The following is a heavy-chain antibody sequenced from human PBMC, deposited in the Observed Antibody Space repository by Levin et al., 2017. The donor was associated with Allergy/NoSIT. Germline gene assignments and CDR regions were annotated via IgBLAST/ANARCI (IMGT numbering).Heavy chain of an antibody. CDR3: AKIVGSVDPFDI. CDR1: GFPFDNYA. Sequence: GGSLRLSCAASGFPFDNYAMGWVRQSPGKGLEWVSAISRSLIDTHYADSVKGRFTISRDNSKNTLYLQMNSLRAEDTAIYYCAKIVGSVDPFDIWGQGKMVIVSS. D-gene: IGHD2-21*01. CDR2: ISRSLIDT. J-gene: IGHJ3*02. V-gene: IGHV3-23*01.